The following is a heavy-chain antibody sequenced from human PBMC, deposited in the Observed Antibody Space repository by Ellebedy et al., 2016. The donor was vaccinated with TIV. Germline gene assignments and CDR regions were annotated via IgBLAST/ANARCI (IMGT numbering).Heavy chain of an antibody. D-gene: IGHD3-22*01. V-gene: IGHV3-13*01. J-gene: IGHJ2*01. CDR3: AREVDDRSGYYGWDLDL. Sequence: GESLKISCAASGFSFSSSDMHWVRQTTGKGLEWVSAIGRGGDTYYLGSVKGRFTISRENAKDSIYLQMNNLRAGETAVYYCAREVDDRSGYYGWDLDLWGRGTVVTVSS. CDR1: GFSFSSSD. CDR2: IGRGGDT.